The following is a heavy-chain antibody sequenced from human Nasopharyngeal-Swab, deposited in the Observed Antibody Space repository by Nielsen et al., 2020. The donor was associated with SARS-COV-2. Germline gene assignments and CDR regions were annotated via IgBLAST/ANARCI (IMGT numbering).Heavy chain of an antibody. CDR3: ARPQWELLTFDY. V-gene: IGHV4-39*01. Sequence: RQAPGKGLEWMGSIYYSGSTYYNPSLKSRVTISVDTSKNQFSLKLSSVTAADTAVYYCARPQWELLTFDYWGQGTLVTVSS. CDR2: IYYSGST. D-gene: IGHD1-26*01. J-gene: IGHJ4*02.